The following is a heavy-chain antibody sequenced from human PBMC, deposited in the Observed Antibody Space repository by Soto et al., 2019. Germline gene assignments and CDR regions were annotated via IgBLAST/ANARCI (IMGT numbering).Heavy chain of an antibody. CDR2: ISSSSSYI. V-gene: IGHV3-21*01. CDR3: MAWRFPLTYYYDSSGCPGGGFDI. D-gene: IGHD3-22*01. CDR1: EFTFRSFS. Sequence: SLRLPWAASEFTFRSFSMNWVRQDPGKGLEWVSSISSSSSYIYYADSVKGRFTISRDNAKNSLYLQMNSLRAEDTAVYYCMAWRFPLTYYYDSSGCPGGGFDIWGQGTMVPVSS. J-gene: IGHJ3*02.